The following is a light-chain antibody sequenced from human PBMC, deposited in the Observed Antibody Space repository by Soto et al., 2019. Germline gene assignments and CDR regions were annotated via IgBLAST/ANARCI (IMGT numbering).Light chain of an antibody. J-gene: IGKJ4*01. CDR2: GAS. Sequence: EIVLRQSPGPLSLSPGERATLFCRASQSVSSNYLAWYQQKPGQAPRLLMYGASSRATGTPDRFSGRGSGTDFTLTINRLEPEDFAVYYCQAYGSSPVTFGGGTKVEIK. V-gene: IGKV3-20*01. CDR3: QAYGSSPVT. CDR1: QSVSSNY.